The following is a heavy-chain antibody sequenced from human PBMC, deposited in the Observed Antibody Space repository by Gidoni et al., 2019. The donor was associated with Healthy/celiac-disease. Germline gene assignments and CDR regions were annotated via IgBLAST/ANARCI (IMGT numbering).Heavy chain of an antibody. CDR2: ITISSSTI. V-gene: IGHV3-48*02. CDR1: GFPFSSYS. D-gene: IGHD3-22*01. J-gene: IGHJ4*02. CDR3: ARGRGSSGYYYFDC. Sequence: EVQLVESGGGLVQPGGSLRLSCEASGFPFSSYSMNWVRQAPGKGLEWVSYITISSSTIYYADSVKGRFTISRDNAKNSLYLQMNSLRDEDTAVYYCARGRGSSGYYYFDCWGQGILVTVSS.